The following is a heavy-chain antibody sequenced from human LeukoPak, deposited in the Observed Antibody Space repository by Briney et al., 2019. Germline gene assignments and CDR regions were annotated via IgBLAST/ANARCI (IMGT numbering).Heavy chain of an antibody. Sequence: GGSLRLSCTASGFTFGDYARSWFRQAPGKGLEWVGFIRSKAYGGTTEYAASVKGRFTISRDDSKSIAYLQMNSLKTEDTAVYYCTRDRVGATYWFDPWGQGTLVTVSS. D-gene: IGHD1-26*01. J-gene: IGHJ5*02. V-gene: IGHV3-49*03. CDR3: TRDRVGATYWFDP. CDR2: IRSKAYGGTT. CDR1: GFTFGDYA.